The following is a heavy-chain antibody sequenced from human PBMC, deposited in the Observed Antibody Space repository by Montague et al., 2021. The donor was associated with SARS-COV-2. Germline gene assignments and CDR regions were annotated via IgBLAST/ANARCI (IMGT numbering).Heavy chain of an antibody. Sequence: GSTNYNLSLKSRVTISLDTSKNRFSLRVTSLTAADTAVYYCARDVRYYYEQWGQGILVTVAS. V-gene: IGHV4-59*01. CDR3: ARDVRYYYEQ. J-gene: IGHJ4*02. CDR2: GST. D-gene: IGHD3-22*01.